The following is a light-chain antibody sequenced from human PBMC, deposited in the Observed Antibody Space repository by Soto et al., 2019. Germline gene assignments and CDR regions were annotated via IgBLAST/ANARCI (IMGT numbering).Light chain of an antibody. Sequence: ETAMTQSPATLSVSLGERVTLSCRASQSVDTKLAWYQHKPGQAPRLLIYGASTRATGIPARFSGSGSGTEFTLTISGLQSEDFAVYFCQQYYNWYTYGQGTKLEIK. CDR1: QSVDTK. V-gene: IGKV3-15*01. CDR2: GAS. CDR3: QQYYNWYT. J-gene: IGKJ2*01.